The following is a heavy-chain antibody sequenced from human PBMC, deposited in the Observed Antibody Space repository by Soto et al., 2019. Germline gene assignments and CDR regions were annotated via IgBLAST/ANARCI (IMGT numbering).Heavy chain of an antibody. CDR3: AIITRGFSMDV. CDR2: IKHDGSEK. Sequence: GGSLRLSCAASGFTFSAYWMSWVRQTPGKGLEWVANIKHDGSEKYYVDSVKGRFTISRDNAKNSLFLEMNSLRAEDTAVFYCAIITRGFSMDVWGQGTTVTVSS. D-gene: IGHD1-20*01. V-gene: IGHV3-7*01. J-gene: IGHJ6*02. CDR1: GFTFSAYW.